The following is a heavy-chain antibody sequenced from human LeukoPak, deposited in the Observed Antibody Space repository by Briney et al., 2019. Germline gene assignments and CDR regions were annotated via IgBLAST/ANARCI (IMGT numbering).Heavy chain of an antibody. V-gene: IGHV3-23*01. CDR1: GFTFSTYA. D-gene: IGHD4-17*01. Sequence: GGSLRLSCAASGFTFSTYAMSWVRQAPGKGLEWVSAISGSGGSTYYTDSVRGRFTISRENYKNTLYLQMISLRAEDTAVYYCAKASVSTVTTGDFDYWGQGTLVTVSS. CDR2: ISGSGGST. CDR3: AKASVSTVTTGDFDY. J-gene: IGHJ4*02.